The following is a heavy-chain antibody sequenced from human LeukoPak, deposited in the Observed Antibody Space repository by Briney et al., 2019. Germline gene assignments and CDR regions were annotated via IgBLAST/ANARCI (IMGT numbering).Heavy chain of an antibody. V-gene: IGHV3-7*01. D-gene: IGHD5-18*01. CDR3: ARGYI. CDR2: IKPDGSDK. CDR1: GFTLTNYW. J-gene: IGHJ3*02. Sequence: PGGSLRLSCAASGFTLTNYWMSWLRQATGKGLEWVATIKPDGSDKAYVASVKSRCTITRDNAKNSLYLQMNSLRAEDTAVYYCARGYIGGQGTMVTVSS.